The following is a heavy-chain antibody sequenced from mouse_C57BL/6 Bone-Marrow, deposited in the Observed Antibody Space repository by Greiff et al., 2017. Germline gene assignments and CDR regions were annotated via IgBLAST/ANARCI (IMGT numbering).Heavy chain of an antibody. CDR1: GYTFTSYW. J-gene: IGHJ2*01. CDR2: IHPNSGST. D-gene: IGHD2-3*01. Sequence: VKLMESGAELVKPGASVKLSCKASGYTFTSYWMHWVKQRPGQGLEWIGMIHPNSGSTNYNEKFKSKATLTVDKSSSTAYMQLSSLTSEDSAVYYCADGYYVGFDYWGQGTTLTVSS. CDR3: ADGYYVGFDY. V-gene: IGHV1-64*01.